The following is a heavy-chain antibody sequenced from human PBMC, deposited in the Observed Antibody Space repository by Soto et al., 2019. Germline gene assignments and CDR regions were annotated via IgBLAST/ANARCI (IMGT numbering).Heavy chain of an antibody. V-gene: IGHV1-18*01. CDR1: GYTLTSYG. Sequence: ASAKVSCKASGYTLTSYGISWARLAPGQGLEWMGQISAYNGNTNYAQKLQGRVTMTTDTSTSTADMVLRSLRSDDAAVYYCARDFTVRRWWELFDPPRGFDCWGQGTLVTVSS. J-gene: IGHJ4*02. D-gene: IGHD1-26*01. CDR3: ARDFTVRRWWELFDPPRGFDC. CDR2: ISAYNGNT.